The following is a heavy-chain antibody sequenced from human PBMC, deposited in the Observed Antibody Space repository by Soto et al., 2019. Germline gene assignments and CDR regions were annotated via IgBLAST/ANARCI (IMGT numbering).Heavy chain of an antibody. CDR3: ARRITIVRGSPWFMAV. V-gene: IGHV1-18*04. CDR1: GYTFTSYG. Sequence: QVQLVQSGVEVKKPGASVKVSCKASGYTFTSYGINWVRQAPGQGLEWMGWINTYNSNTSYARKLQGRVTMTTDTSTSTAYMELRSLRSDDTAVYYSARRITIVRGSPWFMAVWCQGTRVTVSS. J-gene: IGHJ6*02. CDR2: INTYNSNT. D-gene: IGHD3-10*01.